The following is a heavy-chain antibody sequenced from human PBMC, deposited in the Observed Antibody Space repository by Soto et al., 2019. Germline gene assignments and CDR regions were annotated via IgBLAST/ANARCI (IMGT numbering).Heavy chain of an antibody. CDR3: ARGGYFDSSNYLAY. D-gene: IGHD3-22*01. J-gene: IGHJ4*02. CDR2: INPGNGNT. CDR1: GYTFTSYG. Sequence: XSVKVSCKASGYTFTSYGINWVRQAPGRGLEWMGWINPGNGNTEYSQQFQGRVIIDRDTSASTAYMELSSLRPEDTAVYYCARGGYFDSSNYLAYWGLGTLVTASS. V-gene: IGHV1-3*01.